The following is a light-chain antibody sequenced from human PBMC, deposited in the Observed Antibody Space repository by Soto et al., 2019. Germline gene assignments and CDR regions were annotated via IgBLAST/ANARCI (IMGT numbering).Light chain of an antibody. Sequence: EIVLTQSPATLSLSPGERAALSCRASQSVSSYLGWYQQKPGQAPRLLIYDASNRATGIPARFSGSGSGTDFTLTISSLEPEDFAVYYCQQHSNWPVTFGEGTKVEIK. V-gene: IGKV3-11*01. CDR1: QSVSSY. J-gene: IGKJ4*01. CDR2: DAS. CDR3: QQHSNWPVT.